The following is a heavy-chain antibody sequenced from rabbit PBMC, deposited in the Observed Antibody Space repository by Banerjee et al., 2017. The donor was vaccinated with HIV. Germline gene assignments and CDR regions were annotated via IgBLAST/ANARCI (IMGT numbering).Heavy chain of an antibody. J-gene: IGHJ4*01. D-gene: IGHD4-1*01. CDR1: GFSFSSSYY. CDR2: INTGIGST. V-gene: IGHV1S43*01. Sequence: QQQLEESGGGLVKPGGTLTLTCTASGFSFSSSYYMCWVRQAPGKGLEWIGCINTGIGSTWYASWVNGRFTIPRSTSLNTVDLKMTSLTAADTATYFCARGGSVGWEFLWGPGTLVTVS. CDR3: ARGGSVGWEFL.